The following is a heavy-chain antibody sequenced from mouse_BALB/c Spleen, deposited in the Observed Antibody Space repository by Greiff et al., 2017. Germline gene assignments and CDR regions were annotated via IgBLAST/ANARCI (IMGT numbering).Heavy chain of an antibody. CDR2: ISYSGST. J-gene: IGHJ4*01. V-gene: IGHV3-2*02. CDR3: ARWDDGYYYAMDY. Sequence: VQLKESGPGLVKPSQSLSLTCTVTGYSITSDYAWNWIRQFPGNKLEWMGYISYSGSTSYNPSLKSRISITRDTSKNQFFLQLNSVTTEDTATYYCARWDDGYYYAMDYWGQGTSVTVSS. D-gene: IGHD4-1*01. CDR1: GYSITSDYA.